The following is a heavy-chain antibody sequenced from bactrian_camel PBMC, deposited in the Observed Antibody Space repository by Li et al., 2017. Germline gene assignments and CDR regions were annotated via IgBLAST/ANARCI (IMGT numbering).Heavy chain of an antibody. CDR2: IATDDGSA. CDR1: GFTGSSNC. J-gene: IGHJ4*01. V-gene: IGHV3S25*01. Sequence: SGGGSVRAGGSLTLSCVISGFTGSSNCVAWFRQAPGKQREGIATIATDDGSAYYADSVKGRFTISQNSAKNTAYLQMNNLEPEDTAMYYCVAGLADLISMALFANCSVPGLGAEYWGQGTQVTVS. CDR3: VAGLADLISMALFANCSVPGLGAEY. D-gene: IGHD3*01.